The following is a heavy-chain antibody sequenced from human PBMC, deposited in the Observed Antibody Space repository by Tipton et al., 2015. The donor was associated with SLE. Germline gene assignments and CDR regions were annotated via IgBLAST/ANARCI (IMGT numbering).Heavy chain of an antibody. D-gene: IGHD3-22*01. V-gene: IGHV3-21*01. CDR2: ISSSSSYI. J-gene: IGHJ4*02. CDR1: GFTFSSYS. Sequence: SLRLSCAASGFTFSSYSMNWVRQAPGKGLEWVSSISSSSSYIYYADSVKGRFTISRDNAKNSLYLQMNSLRAEDTAVYYCARHRDYYDKSGFDYWGQGTLVTVSS. CDR3: ARHRDYYDKSGFDY.